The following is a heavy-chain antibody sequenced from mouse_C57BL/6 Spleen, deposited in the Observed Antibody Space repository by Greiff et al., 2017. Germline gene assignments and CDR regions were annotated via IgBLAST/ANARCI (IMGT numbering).Heavy chain of an antibody. CDR1: GYKFTDYE. Sequence: QVQLQQSGAELVRPGASVTLSCKASGYKFTDYEMHWVKQTTVHGLEWIGAIDPETGGTAYNQKFKGKAILTADKSSSTAYLELRSLTSEDSAVYYCTRGEVVLRRAMDYWGQGTSVTVSS. CDR3: TRGEVVLRRAMDY. V-gene: IGHV1-15*01. D-gene: IGHD1-1*01. CDR2: IDPETGGT. J-gene: IGHJ4*01.